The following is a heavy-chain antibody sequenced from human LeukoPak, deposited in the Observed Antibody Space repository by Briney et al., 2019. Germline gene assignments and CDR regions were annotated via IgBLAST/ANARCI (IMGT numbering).Heavy chain of an antibody. Sequence: GESLKISCKGSGYSFTSYWIGWVRQMPGKGLEWMGIIYPGDSDTRYSPSFQGQVTISADKSISTAYLQWSSLKASDTAMYYCAREAYCSSTSCYGGGYYFDYWGQGTLVTVSS. V-gene: IGHV5-51*01. J-gene: IGHJ4*02. D-gene: IGHD2-2*01. CDR2: IYPGDSDT. CDR3: AREAYCSSTSCYGGGYYFDY. CDR1: GYSFTSYW.